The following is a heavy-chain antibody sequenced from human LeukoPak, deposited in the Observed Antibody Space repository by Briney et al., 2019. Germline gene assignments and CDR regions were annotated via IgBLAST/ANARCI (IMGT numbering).Heavy chain of an antibody. CDR2: SGGDGGA. V-gene: IGHV3-23*01. CDR3: VKDGAQPGYYFDL. D-gene: IGHD1-26*01. CDR1: AFTFTDFS. Sequence: PGGSLRLSCVASAFTFTDFSMSWVRQAPGKGLEWVSVSGGDGGAFYADSVKGRFSTSRDNVRNTLYLQMHSLRPEDTAVYFCVKDGAQPGYYFDLWGQGTLVTVSS. J-gene: IGHJ4*02.